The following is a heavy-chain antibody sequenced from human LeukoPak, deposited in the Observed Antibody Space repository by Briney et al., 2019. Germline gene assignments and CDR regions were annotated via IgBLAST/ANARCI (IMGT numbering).Heavy chain of an antibody. CDR1: GFTVSSNY. V-gene: IGHV3-66*01. D-gene: IGHD3-3*01. Sequence: GGSLRLSCAASGFTVSSNYMSWVRQAPGKGLEWVSVIYSGGSTYYADSVKGRFTISRDNAKNSLYLQMNSLRAEDTAVYYCASFFGVVTPFDYWGQGTLVTVSS. CDR3: ASFFGVVTPFDY. CDR2: IYSGGST. J-gene: IGHJ4*02.